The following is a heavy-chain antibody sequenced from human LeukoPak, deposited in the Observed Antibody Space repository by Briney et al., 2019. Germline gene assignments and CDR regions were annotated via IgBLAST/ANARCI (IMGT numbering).Heavy chain of an antibody. V-gene: IGHV1-2*02. Sequence: ASVKASCKASGYTFTGYYMHWVRQAPGQGLEWMGWINPNSGGTNYAQKFQGRVTMTRDTSISTAYMELSRLRSDDTAVYYCARGPYDILTGYYVLFDYWGQGTLVTVSS. D-gene: IGHD3-9*01. CDR1: GYTFTGYY. CDR2: INPNSGGT. CDR3: ARGPYDILTGYYVLFDY. J-gene: IGHJ4*02.